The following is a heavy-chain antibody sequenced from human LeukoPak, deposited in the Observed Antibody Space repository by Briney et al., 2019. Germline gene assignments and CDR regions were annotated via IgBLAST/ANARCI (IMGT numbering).Heavy chain of an antibody. Sequence: PSETLSLTCTVSGDSLTSHYWSWIRQPPGKGLEWIGYLHYRGNMKHTSSFSGRITMSLDTSKNQFSLRLRSVTAADTAIYYCARQSSTSQINLFDYWGQGTLVTVSS. J-gene: IGHJ4*02. CDR2: LHYRGNM. CDR1: GDSLTSHY. CDR3: ARQSSTSQINLFDY. V-gene: IGHV4-59*11. D-gene: IGHD6-6*01.